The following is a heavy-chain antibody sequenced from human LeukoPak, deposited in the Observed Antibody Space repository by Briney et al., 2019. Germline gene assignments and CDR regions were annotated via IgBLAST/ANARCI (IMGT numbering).Heavy chain of an antibody. J-gene: IGHJ4*02. CDR2: INHSGST. Sequence: SETLSLTCAVYGGSISHYYWSWIRQSPGKGLECIGEINHSGSTNYNPSLKSRVTISVDTSKNQFSLKLSSVTAADTAVYYCAELYGSGSYSDYWGQGTLVTVPS. CDR1: GGSISHYY. V-gene: IGHV4-34*01. D-gene: IGHD3-10*01. CDR3: AELYGSGSYSDY.